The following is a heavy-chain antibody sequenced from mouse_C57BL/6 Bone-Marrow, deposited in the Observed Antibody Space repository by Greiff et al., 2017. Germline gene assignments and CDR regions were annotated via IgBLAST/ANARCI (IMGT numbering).Heavy chain of an antibody. Sequence: EVKLMESEGGLVQPGRSMTLSCTASGFTFSDYYMAWVRQVPEKGLEWVANIYYDGSSTYYLDSLNRRFIISRDNAKNILYLQSGSLKSEDTATYYCARGAVPYVDVWGTGTTVTVSS. J-gene: IGHJ1*03. CDR3: ARGAVPYVDV. D-gene: IGHD1-1*01. V-gene: IGHV5-16*01. CDR1: GFTFSDYY. CDR2: IYYDGSST.